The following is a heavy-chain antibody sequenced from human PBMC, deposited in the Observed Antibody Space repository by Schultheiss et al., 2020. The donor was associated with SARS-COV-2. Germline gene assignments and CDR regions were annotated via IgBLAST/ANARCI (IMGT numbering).Heavy chain of an antibody. J-gene: IGHJ4*02. V-gene: IGHV4-59*01. CDR2: VHYSGNT. CDR1: GGSISSNY. D-gene: IGHD6-19*01. Sequence: ETLSLTCTVSGGSISSNYWSWIRQSPGKGLEWIGYVHYSGNTNYNPSLKSRVTTSVDTSKNQFSLKLRSVTAADTALYYCAGGVRWLAFDYWGQGTLVTVSS. CDR3: AGGVRWLAFDY.